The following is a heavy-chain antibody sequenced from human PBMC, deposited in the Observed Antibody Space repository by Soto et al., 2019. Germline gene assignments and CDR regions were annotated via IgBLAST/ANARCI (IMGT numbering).Heavy chain of an antibody. Sequence: SETLSLTCTVSGGSISSYYWSWIRQPPGKGLEWIGYIYYSGSTNYNPSLKSRVTISVDTSKNQFSLKLSSVTAADTAVYYCARRRVATIGAFDIWGQGTMVTVSS. CDR3: ARRRVATIGAFDI. CDR2: IYYSGST. D-gene: IGHD5-12*01. V-gene: IGHV4-59*08. J-gene: IGHJ3*02. CDR1: GGSISSYY.